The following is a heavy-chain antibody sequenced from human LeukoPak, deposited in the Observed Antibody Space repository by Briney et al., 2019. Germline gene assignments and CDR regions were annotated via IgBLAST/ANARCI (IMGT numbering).Heavy chain of an antibody. D-gene: IGHD2-15*01. V-gene: IGHV3-7*03. J-gene: IGHJ4*02. CDR1: GFTLSSYW. Sequence: GGSLRLSCAASGFTLSSYWMVWVRQAPGKGLEWVANIKQDGSEISYVDSVKGRFTISRDNAKNSLYLQMNSLRAEDTAVYYCVRGNPFGGYWGQGTLVTVSS. CDR2: IKQDGSEI. CDR3: VRGNPFGGY.